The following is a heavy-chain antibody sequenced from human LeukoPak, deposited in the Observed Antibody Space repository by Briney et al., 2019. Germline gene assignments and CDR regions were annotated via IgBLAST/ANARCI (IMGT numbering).Heavy chain of an antibody. CDR1: GYSSTSYW. Sequence: ASVKVSCKGSGYSSTSYWIGWVRQMPGKGLEWMGIIYPGDSDTRYSPSFLGQVTISADESISTAYLQWSGLQASDTAMYYCARLGGYCSGGSCYDIMYNWFDPWGQGTLVTVSS. J-gene: IGHJ5*02. CDR2: IYPGDSDT. D-gene: IGHD2-15*01. V-gene: IGHV5-51*01. CDR3: ARLGGYCSGGSCYDIMYNWFDP.